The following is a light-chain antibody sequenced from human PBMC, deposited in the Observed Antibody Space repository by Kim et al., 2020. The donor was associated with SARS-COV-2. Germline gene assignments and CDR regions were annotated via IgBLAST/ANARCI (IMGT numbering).Light chain of an antibody. Sequence: GKGVTTSCTGGTSNIGAGYEVHWYQQLPGTAPKLLIYGDTDRPSGVPDRFSGSKSGTSASLAITGLQAEDEADYYCQSYDSSLRVVFGGGTKVTVL. CDR2: GDT. CDR1: TSNIGAGYE. CDR3: QSYDSSLRVV. J-gene: IGLJ2*01. V-gene: IGLV1-40*01.